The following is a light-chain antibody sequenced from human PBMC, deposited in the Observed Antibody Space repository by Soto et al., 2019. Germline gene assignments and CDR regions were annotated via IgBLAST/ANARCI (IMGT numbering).Light chain of an antibody. CDR3: QQYGNPPQT. V-gene: IGKV3-20*01. CDR1: QSVNSDY. CDR2: AKS. J-gene: IGKJ1*01. Sequence: EIVLTQSPDTLSLSPGERATLSCRASQSVNSDYLAWYRQKPGQAPSLLMYAKSTRATGIPDRFYGSGSGTDFTLTIYRLEPEDFAVYYCQQYGNPPQTFGQGTKVDIK.